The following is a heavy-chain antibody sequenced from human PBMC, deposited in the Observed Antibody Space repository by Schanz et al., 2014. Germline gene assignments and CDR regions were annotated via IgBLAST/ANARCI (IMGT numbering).Heavy chain of an antibody. CDR1: GFTFSNFA. CDR3: AKDRQNRVNRVGYYYGMDV. D-gene: IGHD3-16*01. CDR2: ISYDGSHK. J-gene: IGHJ6*02. Sequence: QVRLVESGGGVVQPGGSLRLSCAASGFTFSNFAIHWVRQAPGKGLEWVAVISYDGSHKDYADSVKGRFTISRDNSKNTLYLQMNSLRAEDTALYYCAKDRQNRVNRVGYYYGMDVWGQGTTVTVSS. V-gene: IGHV3-30*04.